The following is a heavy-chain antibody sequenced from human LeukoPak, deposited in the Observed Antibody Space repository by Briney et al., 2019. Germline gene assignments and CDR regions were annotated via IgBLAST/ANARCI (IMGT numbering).Heavy chain of an antibody. Sequence: GASVRVSCKASGYTFTSYGISSVRQAPGQGLEWMGWISPYNGNTNYAQKLQGRVTMTTDTSTSTAYMELRSLRSDDTAVYYCARGTGDTAMVTNYYYYMDVWGKGTTVTVSS. CDR1: GYTFTSYG. D-gene: IGHD5-18*01. V-gene: IGHV1-18*01. J-gene: IGHJ6*03. CDR2: ISPYNGNT. CDR3: ARGTGDTAMVTNYYYYMDV.